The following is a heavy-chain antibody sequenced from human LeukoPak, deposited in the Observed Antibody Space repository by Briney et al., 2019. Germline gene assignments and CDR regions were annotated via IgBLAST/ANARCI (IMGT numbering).Heavy chain of an antibody. D-gene: IGHD5-24*01. CDR3: ARDRVEMASDAFDI. Sequence: SETLSLTCTVSGGSISSGSYYWSWIRQPAGKGLEWIGRTYTSGSTNYNPSLKSRVTISVDTSKNQFSLKLSSVTAADTAVYYCARDRVEMASDAFDIWGQGTMVTVSS. CDR1: GGSISSGSYY. J-gene: IGHJ3*02. V-gene: IGHV4-61*02. CDR2: TYTSGST.